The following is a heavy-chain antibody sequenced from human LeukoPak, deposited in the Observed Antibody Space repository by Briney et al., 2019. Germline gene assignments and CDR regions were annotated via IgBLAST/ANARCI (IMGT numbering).Heavy chain of an antibody. V-gene: IGHV3-30*18. D-gene: IGHD3-22*01. J-gene: IGHJ4*02. Sequence: PGRSLRLSCAASGFTFSSYGMHWVRQAPGKGLEWVAVISYDGSNKYYADSVKGRFTISRDNSKNTLYLQMNSLRAEDTAVYYCANSLLYDSSGYYYWGQGTLVTVSS. CDR1: GFTFSSYG. CDR3: ANSLLYDSSGYYY. CDR2: ISYDGSNK.